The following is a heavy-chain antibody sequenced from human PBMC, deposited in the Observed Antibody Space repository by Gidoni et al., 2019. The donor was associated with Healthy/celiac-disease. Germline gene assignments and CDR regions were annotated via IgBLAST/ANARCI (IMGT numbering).Heavy chain of an antibody. CDR1: EFAFSSYG. Sequence: QVQLVESGGGVVQPGRSLRLSCVASEFAFSSYGMHWIRQAPGKGLEWVAVIAYDGTKKSYADSVKGRFTISRDNSKNTLYLQMSSLGPEDTAVYYCAKGPHSGSYHSPVFWGQGTLVTVSS. J-gene: IGHJ4*02. CDR3: AKGPHSGSYHSPVF. D-gene: IGHD1-26*01. CDR2: IAYDGTKK. V-gene: IGHV3-30*18.